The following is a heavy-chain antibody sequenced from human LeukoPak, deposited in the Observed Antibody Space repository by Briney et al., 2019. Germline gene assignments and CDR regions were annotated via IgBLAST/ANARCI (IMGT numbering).Heavy chain of an antibody. CDR3: ARDSFYASDY. V-gene: IGHV3-7*01. CDR2: IKEDGSEK. D-gene: IGHD2-2*01. J-gene: IGHJ4*02. Sequence: GGSLRLSCVASGFTFSSYSMKWVRQAPGKGLEWVANIKEDGSEKYYVDSVKGRFTIFRDNAKNSLFLQMNSLRAEDTAVYYCARDSFYASDYWGQGTLVTVSS. CDR1: GFTFSSYS.